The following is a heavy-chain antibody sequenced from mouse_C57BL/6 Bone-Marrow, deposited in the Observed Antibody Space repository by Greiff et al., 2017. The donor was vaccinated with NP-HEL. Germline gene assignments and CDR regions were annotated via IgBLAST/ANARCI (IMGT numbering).Heavy chain of an antibody. CDR2: IYHGSGST. J-gene: IGHJ4*01. CDR1: GYTFTSYW. Sequence: QVQLQQSGAELARPGASVKLSCKASGYTFTSYWITWVKQRPGQGLEWIGDIYHGSGSTNYNEKFKSKATLTVDTSTSTAYMQSSSLTSEDTAIYYCARRTTTVVAKMDYWGQGTSVTVSS. CDR3: ARRTTTVVAKMDY. D-gene: IGHD1-1*01. V-gene: IGHV1-55*01.